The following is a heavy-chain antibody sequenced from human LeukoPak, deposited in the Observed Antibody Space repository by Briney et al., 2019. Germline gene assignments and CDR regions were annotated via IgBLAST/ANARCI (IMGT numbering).Heavy chain of an antibody. J-gene: IGHJ4*02. Sequence: PGGSLRLACAASGLSVSRNYRTWVRQAPGKGLEWVSAISSSGGSTYYADSVKGRFTISRDNSKNTLYLQMNTLRVEDTAVYYCAKSRPQSGDELKWGQGTLVTVSS. V-gene: IGHV3-23*01. CDR2: ISSSGGST. D-gene: IGHD1-26*01. CDR1: GLSVSRNY. CDR3: AKSRPQSGDELK.